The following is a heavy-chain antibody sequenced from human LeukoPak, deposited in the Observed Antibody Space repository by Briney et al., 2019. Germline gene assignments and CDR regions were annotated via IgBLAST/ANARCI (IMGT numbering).Heavy chain of an antibody. V-gene: IGHV3-66*01. Sequence: GGSLRLSCAASGFTVRDNYMSWVRQTPGEGLEWVSVIFAGSTYYADSVKGRFAISRDNAKNSLYLQMNSLRAEDTAVYYCARDLIVVVPAAMEYYFDYWGQGTLVTVSS. J-gene: IGHJ4*02. CDR1: GFTVRDNY. D-gene: IGHD2-2*01. CDR3: ARDLIVVVPAAMEYYFDY. CDR2: IFAGST.